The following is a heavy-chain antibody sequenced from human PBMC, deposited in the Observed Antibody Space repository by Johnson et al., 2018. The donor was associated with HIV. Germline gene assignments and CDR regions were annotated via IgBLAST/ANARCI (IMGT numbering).Heavy chain of an antibody. D-gene: IGHD1-26*01. CDR1: GFTFSSFG. Sequence: QVQLVESGGGVVQPGRSLRLSCAVSGFTFSSFGMHWVRQAPGKGLEWMAVISSAGTDKYYPGSVKGRFTISRDNAKNTLYLQMNSLRAEDTAVDYYARATLLGGSYDIWGQGTMVTVSS. V-gene: IGHV3-30*03. CDR2: ISSAGTDK. J-gene: IGHJ3*02. CDR3: ARATLLGGSYDI.